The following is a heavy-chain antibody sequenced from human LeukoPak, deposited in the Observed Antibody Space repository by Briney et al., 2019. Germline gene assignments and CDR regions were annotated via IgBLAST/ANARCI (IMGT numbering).Heavy chain of an antibody. CDR3: AKDSRGAAAGSHFDY. J-gene: IGHJ4*02. V-gene: IGHV3-74*01. CDR1: GFTFSSYW. CDR2: INTDGSST. D-gene: IGHD6-13*01. Sequence: GGSLRLSCAASGFTFSSYWMHWVRQAPGKGLVWVSRINTDGSSTSYADSVKDRFTISRDNAKNTLYLQMTSLRAEDTAVYYCAKDSRGAAAGSHFDYWGQGTLVTVSS.